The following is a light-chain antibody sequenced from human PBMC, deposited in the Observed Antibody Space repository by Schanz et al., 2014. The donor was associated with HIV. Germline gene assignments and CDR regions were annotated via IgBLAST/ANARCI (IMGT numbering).Light chain of an antibody. J-gene: IGKJ4*01. Sequence: EIVLTQSPGTLSLSPGERATLSCRASQSISGTYLAWYQHKPGQAPRLLIYGASSRATGIPDRFSGSGSGTDFTLTISSLEPEDFAVYYCQQRSNWPLTFGGGTKVEIK. CDR3: QQRSNWPLT. CDR1: QSISGTY. V-gene: IGKV3D-20*02. CDR2: GAS.